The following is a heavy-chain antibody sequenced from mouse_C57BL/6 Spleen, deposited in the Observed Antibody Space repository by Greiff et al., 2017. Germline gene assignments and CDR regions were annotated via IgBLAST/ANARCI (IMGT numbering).Heavy chain of an antibody. D-gene: IGHD2-4*01. CDR1: GYTFTSYW. V-gene: IGHV1-64*01. Sequence: VQLQQPGAELVKPGASVKLSCKASGYTFTSYWMHWVKQRPGQGLEWIGMIHPNSGSTNYKEKFKSKATLTVDKSSSTAYMQLSSLTSEDSAVYYCARSSYDYDGAFAYWGQGTLVTVSA. CDR2: IHPNSGST. CDR3: ARSSYDYDGAFAY. J-gene: IGHJ3*01.